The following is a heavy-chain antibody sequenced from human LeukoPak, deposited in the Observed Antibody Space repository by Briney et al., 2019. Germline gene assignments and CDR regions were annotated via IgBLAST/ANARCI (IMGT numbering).Heavy chain of an antibody. J-gene: IGHJ6*03. CDR3: ARGNGDGNYYYYYYMDV. CDR1: GFTFSSYS. V-gene: IGHV3-21*01. CDR2: IRSSSSYI. D-gene: IGHD4-17*01. Sequence: GGSLRLSCAASGFTFSSYSMNWVRQAPGKGLEWVSSIRSSSSYIYYADSVKGRFTISRDNAKHSLYLQMNSLRAEDTAVYYCARGNGDGNYYYYYYMDVWGKGTTVTVSS.